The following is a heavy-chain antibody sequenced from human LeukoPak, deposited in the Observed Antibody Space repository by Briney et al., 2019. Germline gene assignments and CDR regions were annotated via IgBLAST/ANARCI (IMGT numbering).Heavy chain of an antibody. D-gene: IGHD6-13*01. J-gene: IGHJ4*02. Sequence: GGSLRLSCAASGFTVSSNYMSWVRQAPGKGLEWVSVIYSGGSTYYADSVKGRFTISRDNSKNTLYLQMNSLRAEDTAVYYCAKIPPLHGSWYGDYWGQGTLVTVSS. V-gene: IGHV3-66*01. CDR1: GFTVSSNY. CDR3: AKIPPLHGSWYGDY. CDR2: IYSGGST.